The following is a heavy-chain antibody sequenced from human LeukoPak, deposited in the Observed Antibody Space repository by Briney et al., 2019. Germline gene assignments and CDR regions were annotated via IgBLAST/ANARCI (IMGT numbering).Heavy chain of an antibody. Sequence: PSETLSLTCTVSGGSISSSSYYWGWIRQPPGKGLEWIGGINHSGSTNYNPSLKSRVTISVDTSKNQFSLKLSSVTAADTAVYYCASPTFDYWGQGTLVTVSS. CDR3: ASPTFDY. J-gene: IGHJ4*02. V-gene: IGHV4-39*07. CDR2: INHSGST. CDR1: GGSISSSSYY.